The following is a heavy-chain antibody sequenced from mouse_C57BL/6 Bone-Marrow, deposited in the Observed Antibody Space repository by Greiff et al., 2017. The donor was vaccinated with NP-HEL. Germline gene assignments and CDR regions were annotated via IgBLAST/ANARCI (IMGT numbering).Heavy chain of an antibody. J-gene: IGHJ4*01. CDR3: ARDPYPGDAMDY. CDR1: GFTFSSYA. CDR2: ISDGGSYT. V-gene: IGHV5-4*01. Sequence: EVKLVESGGGLVKPGGSLKLSCAASGFTFSSYAMSWVRQTPEKRLEWVATISDGGSYTYYPDNVKGRFTISRDNAKNNLYLQMSHLKAEDTAMYYSARDPYPGDAMDYWGQGTSVTVSS.